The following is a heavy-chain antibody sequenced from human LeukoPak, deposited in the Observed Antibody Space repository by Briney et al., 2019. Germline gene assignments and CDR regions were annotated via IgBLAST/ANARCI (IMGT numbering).Heavy chain of an antibody. J-gene: IGHJ6*02. Sequence: ASVKVSCKASGYTFTSYGISWVRQAPGQGLEWMGWISAYNGNTNYAQKLQGRVTMTTDTSTSTAYMELRSLRSDDTAVYYCARSRQHYAPGVYYYYGMDVWGQGTTVTVSS. CDR1: GYTFTSYG. CDR2: ISAYNGNT. D-gene: IGHD4-17*01. CDR3: ARSRQHYAPGVYYYYGMDV. V-gene: IGHV1-18*01.